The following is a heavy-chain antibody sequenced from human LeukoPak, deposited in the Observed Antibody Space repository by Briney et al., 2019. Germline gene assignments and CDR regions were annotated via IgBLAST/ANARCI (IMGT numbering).Heavy chain of an antibody. Sequence: SETLSLTCTVSGGSISSYYWSWIRQPPGKGLEWIGYIYYSGSTNYNPSLKSRVTISVDTSKNQFSLKLSSVTAADTAVYYCARDLGGGNPYNWFDPWGQGTLVTVSS. D-gene: IGHD4-23*01. CDR3: ARDLGGGNPYNWFDP. CDR2: IYYSGST. J-gene: IGHJ5*02. CDR1: GGSISSYY. V-gene: IGHV4-59*01.